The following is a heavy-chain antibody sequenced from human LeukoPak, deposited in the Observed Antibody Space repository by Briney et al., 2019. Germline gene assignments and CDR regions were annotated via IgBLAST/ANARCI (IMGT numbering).Heavy chain of an antibody. J-gene: IGHJ4*02. CDR1: GYSISSGYY. CDR3: ARVDSTKFDY. Sequence: PSETLSLTCAVSGYSISSGYYWGWIRQPPGKGLEWIGSIYRSGSTYYNPSLKSRVTISLDTSKNHFSLKPSSVTAADTAVYYCARVDSTKFDYWGQGTLVTVSS. CDR2: IYRSGST. D-gene: IGHD3/OR15-3a*01. V-gene: IGHV4-38-2*01.